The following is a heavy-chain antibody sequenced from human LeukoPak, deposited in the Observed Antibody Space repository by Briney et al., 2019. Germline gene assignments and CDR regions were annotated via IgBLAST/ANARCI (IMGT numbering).Heavy chain of an antibody. V-gene: IGHV3-30-3*01. CDR3: ARATTVVTLDY. Sequence: GGSLRLSCAASGFTFSSYAMHWVRQAPGKGLEWVAVISYDGSNKYYADSVKGRFTISRDNSKNTLYLQMKSLRAEDTAVYYCARATTVVTLDYWGQGTLVTVSS. CDR1: GFTFSSYA. CDR2: ISYDGSNK. D-gene: IGHD4-23*01. J-gene: IGHJ4*02.